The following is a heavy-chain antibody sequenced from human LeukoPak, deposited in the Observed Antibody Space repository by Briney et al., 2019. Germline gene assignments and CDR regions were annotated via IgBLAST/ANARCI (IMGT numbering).Heavy chain of an antibody. D-gene: IGHD3-10*01. J-gene: IGHJ4*02. Sequence: ASVKVSCKASGYTFTSYAMHWVRQAPGQRLEWMGWINAGNGNTKYSQKFQGRVTITRDTSASTAYMELSSLRSEDTAVYYCARDAYPPTHITMVRGVIMGLDYWGQGTLVTVSS. V-gene: IGHV1-3*01. CDR2: INAGNGNT. CDR1: GYTFTSYA. CDR3: ARDAYPPTHITMVRGVIMGLDY.